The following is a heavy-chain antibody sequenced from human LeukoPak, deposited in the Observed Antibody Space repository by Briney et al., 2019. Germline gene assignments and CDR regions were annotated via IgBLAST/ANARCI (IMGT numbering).Heavy chain of an antibody. V-gene: IGHV4-39*01. CDR2: INYSGST. J-gene: IGHJ2*01. D-gene: IGHD3-10*01. CDR3: ARRLSYYYGSGSYGWYFDL. CDR1: GGSISRSSYY. Sequence: PSETLSLTCTVSGGSISRSSYYWGWIRQPPGKGLEWIGSINYSGSTYYNPSLKSRVTISVDTSKNQFSLKLSSVTAADTAVYYCARRLSYYYGSGSYGWYFDLWGRGTLVTVSS.